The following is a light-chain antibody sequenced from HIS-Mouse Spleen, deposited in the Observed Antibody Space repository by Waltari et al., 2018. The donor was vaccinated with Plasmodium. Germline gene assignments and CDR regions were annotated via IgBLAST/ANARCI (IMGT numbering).Light chain of an antibody. CDR3: CSYAGSYTLV. J-gene: IGLJ2*01. CDR1: SRDVGGYHY. CDR2: DVS. Sequence: QSALTQPRSVSGSPGQSVTIPCPGTSRDVGGYHYVSWYQQHPGKAHNLMIYDVSKRPSGVPDRFSGSKSGNTASLTISGLQAEDEADYYCCSYAGSYTLVFGGGTKLTVL. V-gene: IGLV2-11*01.